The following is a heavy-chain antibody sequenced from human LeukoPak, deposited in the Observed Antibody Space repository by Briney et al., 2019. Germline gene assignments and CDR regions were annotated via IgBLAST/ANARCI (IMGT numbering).Heavy chain of an antibody. D-gene: IGHD1-26*01. Sequence: GRSLRLSCAASGFTFSSYGMHWVRRAPGKALEWVAVISYDGSNKYYADSVKGRFTISRNNSKNTLYLQMNSLRAEDTTVYYCATPLAPLGATPDAFDIWGQGTMVTVSS. CDR2: ISYDGSNK. CDR1: GFTFSSYG. J-gene: IGHJ3*02. CDR3: ATPLAPLGATPDAFDI. V-gene: IGHV3-30*03.